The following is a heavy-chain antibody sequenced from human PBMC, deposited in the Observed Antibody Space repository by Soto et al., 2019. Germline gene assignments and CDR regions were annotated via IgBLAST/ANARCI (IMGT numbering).Heavy chain of an antibody. V-gene: IGHV1-69*06. CDR1: GGTFSSYA. Sequence: SVKVSCKASGGTFSSYAISWVRQAPGQGLEWMGGIIPIFGTANYAQKFQGRVTITADKSTSTAYMELSSLRSEDTAVYYCASNSGGYCSSTSCFGDYYYYGMDVWGQGTTVTVSS. CDR3: ASNSGGYCSSTSCFGDYYYYGMDV. D-gene: IGHD2-2*03. J-gene: IGHJ6*02. CDR2: IIPIFGTA.